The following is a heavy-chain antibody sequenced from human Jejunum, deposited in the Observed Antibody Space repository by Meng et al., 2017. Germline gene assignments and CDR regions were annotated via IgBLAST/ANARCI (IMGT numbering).Heavy chain of an antibody. J-gene: IGHJ4*02. CDR3: ARLGYCSSTSCYPDY. V-gene: IGHV4-4*02. Sequence: QVQLQESGPGLVKPSGTLYLTCAVSGGPISSSHWWSWVRQPPGKGLEWIGEIYHNGNTNYNPSLKSRVTISSDKSKNQFSLKLSSVTAADTAVYYCARLGYCSSTSCYPDYWGQGTLVTVSS. D-gene: IGHD2-2*01. CDR1: GGPISSSHW. CDR2: IYHNGNT.